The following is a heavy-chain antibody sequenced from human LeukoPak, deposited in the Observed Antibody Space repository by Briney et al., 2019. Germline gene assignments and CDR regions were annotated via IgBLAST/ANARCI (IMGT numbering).Heavy chain of an antibody. J-gene: IGHJ4*02. D-gene: IGHD3-16*01. CDR2: ISGSGGST. Sequence: GGSLRLSCAASGFTFSSYAMSWVRQAPGKGLEWVSAISGSGGSTYYADSVKGRFTISRDNSKNTLYLQMNSLRAEDTAVYYCAKERGYDYVWGSDEDYFDYWGQGTLVTVSS. V-gene: IGHV3-23*01. CDR1: GFTFSSYA. CDR3: AKERGYDYVWGSDEDYFDY.